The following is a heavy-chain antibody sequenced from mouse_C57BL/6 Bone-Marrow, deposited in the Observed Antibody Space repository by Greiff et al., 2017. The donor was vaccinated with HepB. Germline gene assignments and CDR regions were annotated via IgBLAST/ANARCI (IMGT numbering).Heavy chain of an antibody. CDR3: ARDRDYGSMFAY. D-gene: IGHD1-1*01. CDR1: GYSITSGYY. V-gene: IGHV3-6*01. J-gene: IGHJ3*01. Sequence: VQLKESGPGLVKPSQSLSLTCSVTGYSITSGYYWNWIRQFPGNKLEWMGYISYDGSNNYNPSLKNRISITRDTSKNQFFLKLNSVTTEDTATYYCARDRDYGSMFAYWGQGTLVTVSA. CDR2: ISYDGSN.